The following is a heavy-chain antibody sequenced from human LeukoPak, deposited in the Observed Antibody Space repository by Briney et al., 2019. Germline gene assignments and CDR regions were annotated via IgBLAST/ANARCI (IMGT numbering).Heavy chain of an antibody. V-gene: IGHV4-39*01. CDR3: VSDTPRYYKDY. J-gene: IGHJ4*02. CDR1: GGSISSSSYY. D-gene: IGHD3-10*01. CDR2: IYYSGST. Sequence: SETLSLTCTVSGGSISSSSYYWGWIRQPPGKGLEWIGSIYYSGSTYYNPSLKSRVTISVDTSKNQFPLKLSSVTAAHTAVYSCVSDTPRYYKDYWGQGTLVTVSS.